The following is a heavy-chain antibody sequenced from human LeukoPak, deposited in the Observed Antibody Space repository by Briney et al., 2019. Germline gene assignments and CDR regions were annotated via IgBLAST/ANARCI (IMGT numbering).Heavy chain of an antibody. CDR3: ARYSSDYTSDYHYYMDV. J-gene: IGHJ6*03. Sequence: PGGSLRLSCAASGFTFSDYYMSWIRQAPGKGLEWVSSISSSGSYKYYADSLKGRFTISRDNAKNSLYLQMNSLRAEDTAVYYCARYSSDYTSDYHYYMDVWGKGTMVTISS. D-gene: IGHD3-22*01. V-gene: IGHV3-11*06. CDR1: GFTFSDYY. CDR2: ISSSGSYK.